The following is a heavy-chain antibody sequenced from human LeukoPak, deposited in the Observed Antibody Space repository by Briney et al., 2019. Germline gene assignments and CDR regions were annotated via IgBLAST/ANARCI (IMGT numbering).Heavy chain of an antibody. CDR3: ARLPTGFPNWFDT. J-gene: IGHJ5*02. D-gene: IGHD4-17*01. V-gene: IGHV4-39*01. CDR1: GASLSFTSHS. CDR2: FHSSGST. Sequence: SETLSLTCTVSGASLSFTSHSWGWVRQSPGKGLEWMATFHSSGSTFYNPSLQSRVTISADTSKSQFSLNLYSSTAADTAVYYCARLPTGFPNWFDTWGQGTLVTVSS.